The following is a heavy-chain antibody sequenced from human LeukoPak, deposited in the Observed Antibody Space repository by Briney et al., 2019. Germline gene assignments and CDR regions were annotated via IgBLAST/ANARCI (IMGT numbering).Heavy chain of an antibody. V-gene: IGHV3-15*01. Sequence: GGSLRLSCAASGFTFSNAWMSWVRQAPGKGLEWVGRIKSKTDGGTTDYAAPVKGRFTISRDDSKNTLCLQMNSLKTEDTAVYYCTTDPGLWFGELTDFDYWGQGTLVTVSS. CDR1: GFTFSNAW. CDR2: IKSKTDGGTT. CDR3: TTDPGLWFGELTDFDY. D-gene: IGHD3-10*01. J-gene: IGHJ4*02.